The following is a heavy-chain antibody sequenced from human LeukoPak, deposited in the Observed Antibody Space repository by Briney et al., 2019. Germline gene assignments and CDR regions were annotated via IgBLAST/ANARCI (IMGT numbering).Heavy chain of an antibody. CDR1: GYTFTSHY. CDR2: INPSGGST. V-gene: IGHV1-46*01. Sequence: ASEKVSCKASGYTFTSHYIHWVRQAPGQGVEWRGVINPSGGSTSYAPKFQGRVTMTRDTSTSTVYMELGSLRSEDTAVYFCARGMYYYDRSAYSRVEAFDIWGQGTMVTVSS. D-gene: IGHD3-22*01. CDR3: ARGMYYYDRSAYSRVEAFDI. J-gene: IGHJ3*02.